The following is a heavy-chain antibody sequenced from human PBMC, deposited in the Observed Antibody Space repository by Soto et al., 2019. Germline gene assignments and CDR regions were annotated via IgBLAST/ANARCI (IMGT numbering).Heavy chain of an antibody. CDR3: ARDGTYYDILTGYYNYYYMDV. J-gene: IGHJ6*03. CDR2: IWYDGSNK. CDR1: GFTFSSYG. V-gene: IGHV3-33*01. Sequence: GGSLRLSCAASGFTFSSYGMHWVRQAPGKGLEWVAVIWYDGSNKYYADSVKGRFTISRDNSKNTLYLQMNSLRAEDTAVYYCARDGTYYDILTGYYNYYYMDVWGKGTTVTVSS. D-gene: IGHD3-9*01.